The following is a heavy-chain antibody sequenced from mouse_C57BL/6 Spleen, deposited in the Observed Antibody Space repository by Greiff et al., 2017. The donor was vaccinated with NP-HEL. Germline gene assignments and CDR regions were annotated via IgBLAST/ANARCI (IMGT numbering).Heavy chain of an antibody. CDR1: GYTFTSYG. V-gene: IGHV1-81*01. CDR2: IYPRSGNT. J-gene: IGHJ4*01. D-gene: IGHD2-4*01. Sequence: VQLQQSGAELARPGASVKLSCKASGYTFTSYGISWVKQRTGQGLEWIGEIYPRSGNTYYNEKFKGKATLTAYKSSSTAYMELRSLTSEDSAVYFCAMIYYDYPWAMDYWGQGTSVTVSS. CDR3: AMIYYDYPWAMDY.